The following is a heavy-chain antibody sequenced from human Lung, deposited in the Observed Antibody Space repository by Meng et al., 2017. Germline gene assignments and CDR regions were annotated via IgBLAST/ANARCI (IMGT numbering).Heavy chain of an antibody. Sequence: GSLRLSCVVPGGSFSDYYWSWIRQPPGKGLEWIGEINHSGSTNYNPSLESRSTISVDTSQNNLSLKLSSVTAADPAVYYCARSPTTMAHDFDYWGHGTLVTVSS. D-gene: IGHD4-11*01. CDR3: ARSPTTMAHDFDY. J-gene: IGHJ4*01. CDR2: INHSGST. CDR1: GGSFSDYY. V-gene: IGHV4-34*01.